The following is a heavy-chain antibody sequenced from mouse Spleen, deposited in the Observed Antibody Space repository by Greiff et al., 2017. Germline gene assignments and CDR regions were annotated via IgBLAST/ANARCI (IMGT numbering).Heavy chain of an antibody. CDR1: GYSITSDYA. D-gene: IGHD1-2*01. CDR3: SLLRLGYYAMDY. Sequence: EVQLVESGPGLVKPSQSLSLTCTVTGYSITSDYAWNWIRQFPGNKLEWMGYISYSGSTSYNPSLNSRISITRDTSKNQFFLQLNSVTTEDTATYYCSLLRLGYYAMDYWGQGTSVTVSS. CDR2: ISYSGST. J-gene: IGHJ4*01. V-gene: IGHV3-2*02.